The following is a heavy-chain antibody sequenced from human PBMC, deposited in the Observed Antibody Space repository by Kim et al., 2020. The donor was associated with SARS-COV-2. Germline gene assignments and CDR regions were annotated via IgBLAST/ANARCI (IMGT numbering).Heavy chain of an antibody. V-gene: IGHV3-33*01. CDR2: IWYDGSNK. CDR3: ARSYYYDSSGYLD. CDR1: GFTFSSYG. Sequence: GGSLRLSCAASGFTFSSYGMHWVRQAPGKGLEWVAVIWYDGSNKYYADSVEGRFTISRDNSKNTLYLQMNSLRAEDTAVYYCARSYYYDSSGYLDWGQGTLVTVSS. D-gene: IGHD3-22*01. J-gene: IGHJ4*02.